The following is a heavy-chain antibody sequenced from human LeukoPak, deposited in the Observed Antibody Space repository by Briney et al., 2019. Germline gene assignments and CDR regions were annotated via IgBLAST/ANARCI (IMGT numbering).Heavy chain of an antibody. Sequence: SETLSLTCTVSGGSISSYYWSWIRQPPGKGLEWIAYIYYSGSTNYNPSLKSRVTISVDTSKNQFSLKLSSVTAADTAVYYCARGNRPSYYYMDVWGKGTTVTVSS. CDR1: GGSISSYY. CDR3: ARGNRPSYYYMDV. V-gene: IGHV4-59*01. CDR2: IYYSGST. J-gene: IGHJ6*03. D-gene: IGHD1-14*01.